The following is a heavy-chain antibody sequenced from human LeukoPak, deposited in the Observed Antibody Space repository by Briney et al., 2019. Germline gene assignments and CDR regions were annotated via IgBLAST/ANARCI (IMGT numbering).Heavy chain of an antibody. Sequence: GGSLRLSCAASRFTFSSYSMNWVRQAPGKGLEWVANINQDGSEKYYVDSVKGRFTISRDNAKNSLYLQMNSLRAEDTAVYYCARDQGFSYYFYYMDVWGKGTTVTVSS. D-gene: IGHD3-3*01. V-gene: IGHV3-7*01. CDR2: INQDGSEK. CDR1: RFTFSSYS. CDR3: ARDQGFSYYFYYMDV. J-gene: IGHJ6*03.